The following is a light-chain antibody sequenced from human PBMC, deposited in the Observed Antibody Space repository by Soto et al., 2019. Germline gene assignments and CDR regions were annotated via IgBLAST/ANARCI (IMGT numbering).Light chain of an antibody. V-gene: IGLV2-14*02. CDR2: EGS. J-gene: IGLJ2*01. CDR3: SSFRSTTTL. CDR1: SSDVGSYNL. Sequence: QSALTQPASVSGSPGQSITISCTGTSSDVGSYNLVSWYQQHPGKAPKLMIYEGSKRPSGVSNRFSGSKSGNTASLTISGLQAEDEADYYCSSFRSTTTLFGGGTKLTVL.